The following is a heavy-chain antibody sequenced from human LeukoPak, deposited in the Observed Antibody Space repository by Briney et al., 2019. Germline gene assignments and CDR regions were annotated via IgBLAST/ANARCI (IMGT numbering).Heavy chain of an antibody. D-gene: IGHD5-12*01. J-gene: IGHJ4*02. CDR2: IYYSGST. CDR1: GGSISSYY. Sequence: SETLSLTCTVSGGSISSYYWSWIRQPPGKGLEWIGYIYYSGSTNYNPSLKSRVTISVDTSKNQFSLKLSSVTAADTAVYYCARGSPVATALDYWGQGTLVTVSS. CDR3: ARGSPVATALDY. V-gene: IGHV4-59*01.